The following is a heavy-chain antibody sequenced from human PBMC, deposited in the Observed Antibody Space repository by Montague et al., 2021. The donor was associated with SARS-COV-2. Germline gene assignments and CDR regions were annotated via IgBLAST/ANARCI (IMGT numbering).Heavy chain of an antibody. CDR2: INTDGTIT. CDR1: GFTFSSHW. Sequence: SLRLSCAASGFTFSSHWMHWVRQLPGKGLLWVSRINTDGTITNYAESVKGRFAISRDNAKNSMYLQMNSLRVEDTAVYYCATDRTVAPGYGFDPWGQGTLVTVSS. J-gene: IGHJ5*02. CDR3: ATDRTVAPGYGFDP. D-gene: IGHD3-9*01. V-gene: IGHV3-74*01.